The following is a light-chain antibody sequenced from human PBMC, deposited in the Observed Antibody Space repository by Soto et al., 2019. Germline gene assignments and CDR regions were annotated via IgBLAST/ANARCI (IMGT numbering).Light chain of an antibody. CDR1: QSVSSSY. CDR2: GAS. CDR3: QQRSNLPIT. J-gene: IGKJ5*01. Sequence: EIVLTQSPDTLSLSPGERATLHCRASQSVSSSYLAWYHQKPGQAPRLLIYGASTRATGVPARFSGSGSGTEFTLTISRLEPEDFAVYYCQQRSNLPITFGQGTRLEFK. V-gene: IGKV3D-20*02.